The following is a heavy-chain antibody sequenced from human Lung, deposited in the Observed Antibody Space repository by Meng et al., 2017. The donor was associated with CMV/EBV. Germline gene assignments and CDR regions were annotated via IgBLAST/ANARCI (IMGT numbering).Heavy chain of an antibody. J-gene: IGHJ4*02. CDR2: VFYSGST. V-gene: IGHV4-39*01. D-gene: IGHD1-26*01. Sequence: SETLSLXCAVSGGTIKINSFYWAWIRQTPGQGLEWIGSVFYSGSTYYNPSLKSRVTISVDTSKNQFSLNVYSVTAADTAVFYCARHFGSGSYPVDYWGQGILVTVSS. CDR1: GGTIKINSFY. CDR3: ARHFGSGSYPVDY.